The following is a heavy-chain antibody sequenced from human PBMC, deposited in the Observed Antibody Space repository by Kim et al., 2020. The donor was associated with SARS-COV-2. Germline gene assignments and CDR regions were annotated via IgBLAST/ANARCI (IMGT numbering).Heavy chain of an antibody. CDR3: ARDHREWLQYTANWYFDL. Sequence: SETLSLTCTVSGGSISSYYWSWIRQPPGKGLEWIGYIYYSGSTNYNPSLKSRVTISVDTSKNQLSLKQSSVTAADTAVYYCARDHREWLQYTANWYFDLWGRGTLVTVSS. V-gene: IGHV4-59*01. J-gene: IGHJ2*01. CDR2: IYYSGST. CDR1: GGSISSYY. D-gene: IGHD3-3*01.